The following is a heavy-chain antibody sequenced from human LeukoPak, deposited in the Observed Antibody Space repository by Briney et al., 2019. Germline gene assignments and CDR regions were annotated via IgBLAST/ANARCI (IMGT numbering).Heavy chain of an antibody. CDR3: ARSGGYYYGSAQGSPSYYFDY. J-gene: IGHJ4*02. D-gene: IGHD3-10*01. V-gene: IGHV4-30-4*08. Sequence: SETLSLTCAVSGYSISSGYYWGWIRQPPGKGLEWIGYIYYSGSTYYNPSLKSRVTISVDTSKNQFSLKLSSVTAADTAVYYCARSGGYYYGSAQGSPSYYFDYWGQGTLVTVSS. CDR1: GYSISSGYY. CDR2: IYYSGST.